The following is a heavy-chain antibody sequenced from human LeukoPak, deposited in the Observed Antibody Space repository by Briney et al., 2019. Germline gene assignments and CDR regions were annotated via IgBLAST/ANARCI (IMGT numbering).Heavy chain of an antibody. CDR2: IRYDGSNQ. CDR3: AKDFQSGLPYYFDY. V-gene: IGHV3-30*02. CDR1: GFTFSSYA. J-gene: IGHJ4*02. D-gene: IGHD3-3*01. Sequence: GGSLRLSCAASGFTFSSYAMHWVRQAPGKGLEWVTFIRYDGSNQYYADSVKGRFTISRDNSKNTLYLQMNSLRVVDTAVYYCAKDFQSGLPYYFDYWGQGTLVTVSS.